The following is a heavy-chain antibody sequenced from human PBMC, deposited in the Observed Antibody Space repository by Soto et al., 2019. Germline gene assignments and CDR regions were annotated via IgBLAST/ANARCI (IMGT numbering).Heavy chain of an antibody. Sequence: QITLKESGPTLVTPTQTLTLTCTFSGFSLSSRGVGVGWIRQPPGKALEWLALIYWDDDKWYSPSLKSRLTITKDTYKNQVVLIMTNMDLVDTATYSCAHFPGYTYGFVYWGQGTLVTVSS. J-gene: IGHJ4*02. CDR1: GFSLSSRGVG. CDR2: IYWDDDK. V-gene: IGHV2-5*02. CDR3: AHFPGYTYGFVY. D-gene: IGHD5-18*01.